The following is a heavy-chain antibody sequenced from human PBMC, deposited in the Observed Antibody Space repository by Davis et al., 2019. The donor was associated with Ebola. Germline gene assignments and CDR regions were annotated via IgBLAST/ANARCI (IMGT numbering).Heavy chain of an antibody. V-gene: IGHV3-23*01. Sequence: PGGSLRLSCAASGFTFSSYVMSWVRQAPGKGLEWVSSITGTGRSAYYADSVKGRFTISRDNSKDTLYLQVNSLRAEDTAVYYCASWFAIKSVFDQWGQGTLVTVSS. D-gene: IGHD3-10*01. CDR3: ASWFAIKSVFDQ. CDR1: GFTFSSYV. J-gene: IGHJ4*02. CDR2: ITGTGRSA.